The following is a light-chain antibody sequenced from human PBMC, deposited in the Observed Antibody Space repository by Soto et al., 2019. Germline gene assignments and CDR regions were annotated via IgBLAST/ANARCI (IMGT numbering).Light chain of an antibody. CDR3: QQYCRSPPRLT. J-gene: IGKJ5*01. CDR2: GAS. V-gene: IGKV3-20*01. CDR1: QSVSSAY. Sequence: EIALTQSPGTLSLSPGERATLSCRASQSVSSAYLAWYQQKPVQAPRLLIYGASSRATAIPDRFSGSVSGTEFTLTISRLEPEDFAVYYCQQYCRSPPRLTGGQGPRLEIK.